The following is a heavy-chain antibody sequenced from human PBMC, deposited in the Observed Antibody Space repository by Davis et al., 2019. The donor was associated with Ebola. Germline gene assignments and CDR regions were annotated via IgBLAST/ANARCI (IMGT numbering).Heavy chain of an antibody. V-gene: IGHV4-30-4*01. Sequence: SETLSLTCTVSGGSISSGDYYWSWIRQPPGKGLEWIGYIYYSGSTYYNPSLKSRVTISVDTSKNQFSLKLSSVTAADTAVYYCARASFRYYYDSSGSNWFDPWGQGTLVTVSS. D-gene: IGHD3-22*01. CDR1: GGSISSGDYY. J-gene: IGHJ5*02. CDR3: ARASFRYYYDSSGSNWFDP. CDR2: IYYSGST.